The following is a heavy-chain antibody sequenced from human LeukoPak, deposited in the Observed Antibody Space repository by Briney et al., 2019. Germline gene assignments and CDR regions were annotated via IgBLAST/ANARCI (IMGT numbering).Heavy chain of an antibody. CDR2: ISAYNGNT. D-gene: IGHD6-13*01. V-gene: IGHV1-18*01. CDR3: ARDPRGLAAAGNGAVDY. J-gene: IGHJ4*02. Sequence: ASVKVSCKASGYTFTSYGISWVRQAPGQGLEWMGWISAYNGNTNYAQKLQGRVTMTTDTSTSTAYMELRSLRSDDTAVYYCARDPRGLAAAGNGAVDYWGQGTLVTVSS. CDR1: GYTFTSYG.